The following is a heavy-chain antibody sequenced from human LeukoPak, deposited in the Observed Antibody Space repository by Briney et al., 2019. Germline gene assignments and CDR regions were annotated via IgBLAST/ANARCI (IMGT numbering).Heavy chain of an antibody. J-gene: IGHJ4*02. CDR1: GFTFSSYG. Sequence: GRSLRLSCAASGFTFSSYGMHWVRQAPGKGLEWVAVISYDGSNKYYADSVKGRFTISRDNSKNTLYVQMNSLRAEDTAVYYCAKEGAQYYFDYWGQGTLVTVSS. CDR2: ISYDGSNK. CDR3: AKEGAQYYFDY. D-gene: IGHD3-16*01. V-gene: IGHV3-30*18.